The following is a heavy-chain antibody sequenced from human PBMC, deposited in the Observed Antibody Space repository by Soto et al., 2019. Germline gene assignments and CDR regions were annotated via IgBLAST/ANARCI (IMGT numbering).Heavy chain of an antibody. CDR3: ATLLQFDYDAYVFDY. J-gene: IGHJ4*02. V-gene: IGHV4-59*08. D-gene: IGHD4-17*01. CDR2: IYYSGST. CDR1: GGSISSYY. Sequence: SETLSLTCTVSGGSISSYYWSWIRQPPGKGLEWIGYIYYSGSTNYNPSLKSRVTISVDTSKNQFSLKLSSVTAADTAVYYCATLLQFDYDAYVFDYWGQGPLVPVSS.